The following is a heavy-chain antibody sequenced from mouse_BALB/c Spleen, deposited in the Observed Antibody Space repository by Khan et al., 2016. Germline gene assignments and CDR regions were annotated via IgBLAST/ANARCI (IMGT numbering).Heavy chain of an antibody. Sequence: EVKLLESGGGLVQPGGSLKLSCAASGFDFSGYWMSWVRQAPGKGLEWIGEINPDSSAINYTPSLKDKFIISRDNAKNTLYLQMSKVRSEDTALYYCARNWDVGLDYWGQGTTLTVSS. CDR1: GFDFSGYW. J-gene: IGHJ2*01. V-gene: IGHV4-1*02. D-gene: IGHD4-1*01. CDR2: INPDSSAI. CDR3: ARNWDVGLDY.